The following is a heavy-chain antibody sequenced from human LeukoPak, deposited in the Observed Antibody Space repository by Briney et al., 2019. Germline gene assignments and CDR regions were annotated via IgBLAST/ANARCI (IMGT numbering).Heavy chain of an antibody. CDR3: VRERYRGSDY. J-gene: IGHJ4*02. Sequence: GGSLRLSCAASGFTFSSYSMNWVRQAPGKGLEWVATIKEDGNEKYYVDSVKGRFTTSRDNAKNSLYLQMNSLRVEDTAVYYCVRERYRGSDYWGQGTLVTVSS. CDR2: IKEDGNEK. CDR1: GFTFSSYS. V-gene: IGHV3-7*01. D-gene: IGHD3-10*01.